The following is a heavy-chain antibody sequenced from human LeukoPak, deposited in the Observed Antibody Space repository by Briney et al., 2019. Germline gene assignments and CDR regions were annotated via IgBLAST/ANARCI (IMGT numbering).Heavy chain of an antibody. Sequence: GGSLRLSCAASGFTFKNYAMNWVRQSPGQGLEWVSTISGDAVTSWYADSVKGRFTISRDNSKNTLYLQMNSLRAEDTAVYYCAKYVPYDSSGYYWGDPFDYWGQGTLVTVSS. D-gene: IGHD3-22*01. CDR3: AKYVPYDSSGYYWGDPFDY. CDR1: GFTFKNYA. CDR2: ISGDAVTS. J-gene: IGHJ4*02. V-gene: IGHV3-23*01.